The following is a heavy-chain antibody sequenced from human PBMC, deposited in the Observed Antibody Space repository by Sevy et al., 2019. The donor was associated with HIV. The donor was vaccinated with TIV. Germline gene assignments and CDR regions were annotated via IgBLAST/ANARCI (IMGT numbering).Heavy chain of an antibody. CDR1: GGSISSSSYY. J-gene: IGHJ3*02. CDR3: VRHIPDYGDRNGGAFDI. D-gene: IGHD4-17*01. Sequence: GSLRLSCTVSGGSISSSSYYWGWIRQPPGKGLEWIGSIYYSGSTYYNPSLKSRVTISVDTSKNQFSLKLSSVTAADTAVYYCVRHIPDYGDRNGGAFDIWGQGTMVTVSS. V-gene: IGHV4-39*01. CDR2: IYYSGST.